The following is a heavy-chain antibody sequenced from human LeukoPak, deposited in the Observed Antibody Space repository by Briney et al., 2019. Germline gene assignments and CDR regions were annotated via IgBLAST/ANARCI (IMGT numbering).Heavy chain of an antibody. CDR3: ARGDYSSSADV. Sequence: GGSLRLSCAASGFTFSSYSMNWVRQAPGKGLEWVSSISSSSTYIYYADSVKGRFTISGDNAKNSLYLQMNSLRAEDTAVYYCARGDYSSSADVWGKGTTVTVSS. V-gene: IGHV3-21*01. J-gene: IGHJ6*04. D-gene: IGHD6-6*01. CDR2: ISSSSTYI. CDR1: GFTFSSYS.